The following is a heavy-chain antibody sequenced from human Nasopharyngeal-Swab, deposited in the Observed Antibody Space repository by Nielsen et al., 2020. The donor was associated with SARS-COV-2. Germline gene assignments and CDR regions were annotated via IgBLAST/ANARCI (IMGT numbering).Heavy chain of an antibody. Sequence: ASVMVSCNASGYTFSDYYIHWVRQAPGQGLEWMGRINAYSGATDYPQKFHDRVTMTRDTSNLTAYMELSALTSDDTAVYSCARGGLNYYSSSGAFDFWGRGTMVTVSS. CDR1: GYTFSDYY. CDR2: INAYSGAT. CDR3: ARGGLNYYSSSGAFDF. V-gene: IGHV1-2*06. D-gene: IGHD3-22*01. J-gene: IGHJ3*01.